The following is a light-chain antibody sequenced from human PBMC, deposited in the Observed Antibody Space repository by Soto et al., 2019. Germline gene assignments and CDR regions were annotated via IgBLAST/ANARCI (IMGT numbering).Light chain of an antibody. J-gene: IGLJ3*02. V-gene: IGLV2-14*01. CDR1: TSDVGGYNY. CDR2: EVS. CDR3: TSYTSSSTGV. Sequence: QSALTQPASVPGSPGQSITISYNGTTSDVGGYNYVSWFQQYPGKAPKLQIYEVSNRPSGVSNRFSGSKSVNTASLTISYLEAEDEADYYCTSYTSSSTGVFGGGTKLTVL.